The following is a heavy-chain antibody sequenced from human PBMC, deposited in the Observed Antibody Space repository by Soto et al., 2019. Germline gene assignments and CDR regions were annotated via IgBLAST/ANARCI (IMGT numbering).Heavy chain of an antibody. CDR1: GFIFSSYT. CDR2: ISTRSTYT. D-gene: IGHD1-1*01. V-gene: IGHV3-48*04. Sequence: EVQLLESGGGLIQPGGSLRLSCAPSGFIFSSYTMGWVRQAPGKGLEWVSYISTRSTYTNYADSVKGRFTISRDNTKNSLYLQMDSLRVEDTAVYYCARDLAWKRGKVGRYYYGMDVWGQGTTVTVSS. CDR3: ARDLAWKRGKVGRYYYGMDV. J-gene: IGHJ6*02.